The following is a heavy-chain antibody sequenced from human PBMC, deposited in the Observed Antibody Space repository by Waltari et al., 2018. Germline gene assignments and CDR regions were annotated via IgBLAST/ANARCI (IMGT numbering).Heavy chain of an antibody. CDR2: IKDKSDGGTT. D-gene: IGHD3-3*01. J-gene: IGHJ4*02. Sequence: EGQLVESGGGLVQPGGSVTLSCAASGFAFSDAWMSWVRQVPGKGLEWVGRIKDKSDGGTTDYATPVKGRFTISRDDSNNLLSLEMNSLKTDDTGVYYCVAPWTIWGQGTLVTVSS. V-gene: IGHV3-15*01. CDR1: GFAFSDAW. CDR3: VAPWTI.